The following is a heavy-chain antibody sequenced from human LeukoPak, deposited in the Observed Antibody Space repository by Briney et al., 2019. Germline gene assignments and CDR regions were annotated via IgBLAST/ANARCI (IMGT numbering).Heavy chain of an antibody. D-gene: IGHD1-1*01. CDR1: GYTFTSYT. J-gene: IGHJ6*02. CDR3: ARDKLTLEIYYYDGMDV. V-gene: IGHV7-4-1*02. CDR2: INTNTGNP. Sequence: ASVKVSCKASGYTFTSYTMNWVRQAPGQGLEWMGWINTNTGNPTYAQGFTGRFVFSLDTSLSTAYLQISSLKAEDTAVYYCARDKLTLEIYYYDGMDVWGQGTPVTVSS.